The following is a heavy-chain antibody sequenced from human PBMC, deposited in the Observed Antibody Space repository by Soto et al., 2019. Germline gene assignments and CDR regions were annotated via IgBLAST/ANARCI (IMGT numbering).Heavy chain of an antibody. V-gene: IGHV4-30-2*01. CDR2: IYHSGST. D-gene: IGHD5-12*01. CDR3: AAGGGLPRYY. CDR1: GGSISSGGYS. Sequence: QLQLQESGSGLVKPSQTLSLTCAVSGGSISSGGYSWSWIRQPPGKGLEWIGYIYHSGSTYYNPTIKSRVTISIDRSKNQYSLKLSSVTAADTAVYYCAAGGGLPRYYWGQGTLVTVSS. J-gene: IGHJ4*02.